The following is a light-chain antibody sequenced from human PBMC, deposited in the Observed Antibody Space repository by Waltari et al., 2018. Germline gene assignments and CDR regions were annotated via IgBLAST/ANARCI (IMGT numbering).Light chain of an antibody. Sequence: TVVTQEPSLSVSPGGTVTLTCGLTSDSVSTSNCPSWYRQTPGQSPRTLIYNTNSRPSGVPNRFSGSILGDKAALTITGAQADDESVYYCLVYMGNAISFFGGGTRLTVL. V-gene: IGLV8-61*01. J-gene: IGLJ7*01. CDR1: SDSVSTSNC. CDR2: NTN. CDR3: LVYMGNAISF.